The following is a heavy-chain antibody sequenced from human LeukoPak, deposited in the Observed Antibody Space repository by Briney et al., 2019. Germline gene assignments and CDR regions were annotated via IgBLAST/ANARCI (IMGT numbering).Heavy chain of an antibody. CDR3: ARVGYYDSSGSNDY. J-gene: IGHJ4*02. Sequence: ASVKVSCKASGYTFTSYGISWVRQAPGQGLEWMGWISAYNGNTNYAQKLQGRVTMTTDTSTSIAYMELKSLRSDDTAVYYCARVGYYDSSGSNDYWGQGTLVTVSS. CDR1: GYTFTSYG. V-gene: IGHV1-18*01. CDR2: ISAYNGNT. D-gene: IGHD3-22*01.